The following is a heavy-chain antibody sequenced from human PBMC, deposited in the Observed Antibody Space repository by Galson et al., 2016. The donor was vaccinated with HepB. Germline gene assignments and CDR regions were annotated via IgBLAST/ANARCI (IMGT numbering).Heavy chain of an antibody. J-gene: IGHJ6*02. D-gene: IGHD2-15*01. V-gene: IGHV4-59*01. CDR3: ARGGYSPMDV. CDR1: VDSISSYY. Sequence: ETLSLTCTVSVDSISSYYWSWIRQPPEKGLEWIGYIYYSGTTNYNPSLKSRVTISVDTSKNQFSLKLRSVTAADTAVYYCARGGYSPMDVWGQGTTVTVSS. CDR2: IYYSGTT.